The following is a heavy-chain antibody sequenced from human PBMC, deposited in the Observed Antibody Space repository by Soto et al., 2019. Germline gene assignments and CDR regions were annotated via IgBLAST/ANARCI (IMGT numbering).Heavy chain of an antibody. CDR1: GYTFINYY. D-gene: IGHD6-13*01. CDR3: ARDLAAGDY. CDR2: FNPTSGST. V-gene: IGHV1-46*01. Sequence: QVQLVQSGAEVTKPGASVKLSCKASGYTFINYYIHWVRQAPGQGLEWMGIFNPTSGSTNYAQKFQGRVTLTMDTSTRTVYMELSSLRFDDTAVYCCARDLAAGDYWGQGTLVTVSS. J-gene: IGHJ4*02.